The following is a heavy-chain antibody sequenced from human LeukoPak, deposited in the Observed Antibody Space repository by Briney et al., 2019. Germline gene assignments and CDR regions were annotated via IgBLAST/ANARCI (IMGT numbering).Heavy chain of an antibody. D-gene: IGHD5-24*01. CDR3: ARVSGRWLQFAVAF. CDR1: GGSFSGYY. CDR2: INHSGST. V-gene: IGHV4-34*01. Sequence: KPSETLSLTCAVYGGSFSGYYWSWIREPPGKGLEWIGEINHSGSTNYNPSLKSRVTISVDTSKNQFSLKLSSVTAADTAVYYCARVSGRWLQFAVAFWGQGTLVTVSS. J-gene: IGHJ4*02.